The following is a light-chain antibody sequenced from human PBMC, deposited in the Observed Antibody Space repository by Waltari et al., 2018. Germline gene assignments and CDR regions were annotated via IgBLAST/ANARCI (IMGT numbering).Light chain of an antibody. CDR2: QNT. V-gene: IGLV3-1*01. CDR1: KLGAKY. J-gene: IGLJ2*01. Sequence: SYELTQPTSVSVAPGQTASIPCPGDKLGAKYACWYQQKPGQSPVLVIHQNTKRPSGIPERFSGSNSGNTATLTISGTQTIDEADYYCQAWDSTYARVFGGGTKLTVL. CDR3: QAWDSTYARV.